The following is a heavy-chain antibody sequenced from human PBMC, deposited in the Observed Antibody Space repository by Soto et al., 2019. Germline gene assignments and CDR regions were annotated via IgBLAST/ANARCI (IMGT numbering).Heavy chain of an antibody. D-gene: IGHD3-10*01. CDR3: ARAWVYGSGSYEYFQH. Sequence: SETLSLTCAVYGGSFSGYYWSWIRQPPGKGLEWIGEINHSGSTNYNPSLKRRVTISVDTSTNQFSLNLSSVTAADTAVYYCARAWVYGSGSYEYFQHWGQGTLVTVSS. V-gene: IGHV4-34*01. CDR1: GGSFSGYY. CDR2: INHSGST. J-gene: IGHJ1*01.